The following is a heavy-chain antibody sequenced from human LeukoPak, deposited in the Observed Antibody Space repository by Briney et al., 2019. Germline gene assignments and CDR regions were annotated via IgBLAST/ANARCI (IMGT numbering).Heavy chain of an antibody. CDR2: IYYSGST. CDR3: ARHESTSSNAFDI. CDR1: GGSMSRYY. V-gene: IGHV4-59*08. J-gene: IGHJ3*02. Sequence: SETLSLTCTVSGGSMSRYYWSWIRQPPGKGLEWIGYIYYSGSTNYSPSLKSRVIISVDTSKKQFSLKLSSVTAADTAVYYCARHESTSSNAFDIWGQGTMVTVSS. D-gene: IGHD6-6*01.